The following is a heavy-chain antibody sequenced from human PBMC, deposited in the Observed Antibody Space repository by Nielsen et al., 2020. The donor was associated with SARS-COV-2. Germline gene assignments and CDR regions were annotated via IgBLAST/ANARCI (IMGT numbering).Heavy chain of an antibody. D-gene: IGHD1-7*01. CDR3: ARVPYNWNWYFEY. CDR2: IYHSGST. J-gene: IGHJ4*02. V-gene: IGHV4-39*07. CDR1: GGSVSSGSYY. Sequence: SETLSLTYTVSGGSVSSGSYYWGWIRQPPGKGLEWIGTIYHSGSTYYNPSLKSRVTISVATSKNQFSLKLSSVTAADTAVYYCARVPYNWNWYFEYWGQGTLVTVSS.